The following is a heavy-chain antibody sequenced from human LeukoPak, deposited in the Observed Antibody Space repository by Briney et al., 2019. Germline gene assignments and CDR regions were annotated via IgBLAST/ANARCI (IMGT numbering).Heavy chain of an antibody. V-gene: IGHV1-69*01. D-gene: IGHD3-10*01. CDR3: ARTPYNNYYYYMDV. CDR1: GGTFSSYA. CDR2: IIPIFGTA. J-gene: IGHJ6*03. Sequence: SVKVSCKASGGTFSSYAISWVRQAPGQGLGWMGGIIPIFGTANYAQKFQGRVTITADESTSTAYMELSSLRSEDTAVYYCARTPYNNYYYYMDVWGKGTTVTVSS.